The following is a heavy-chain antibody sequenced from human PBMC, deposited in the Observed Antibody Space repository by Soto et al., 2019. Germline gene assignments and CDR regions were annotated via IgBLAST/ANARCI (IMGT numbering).Heavy chain of an antibody. J-gene: IGHJ6*02. CDR1: GGSIRSSSYY. CDR3: ARHRRWLQLDYYYYDGMDV. V-gene: IGHV4-39*01. CDR2: IYYSGST. D-gene: IGHD5-12*01. Sequence: QLQLQESGPGLVKPSETLSLTCTVSGGSIRSSSYYWGWIRQPPGKGLEWIGSIYYSGSTYYNPSLKTRVTISVDTSKNQFALKLSSVTAADTAVYYCARHRRWLQLDYYYYDGMDVWGQGTTVTVSS.